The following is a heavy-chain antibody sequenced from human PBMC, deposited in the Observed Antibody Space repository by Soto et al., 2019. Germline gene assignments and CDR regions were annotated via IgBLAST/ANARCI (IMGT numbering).Heavy chain of an antibody. CDR3: TTAGYSSGWIPLDY. J-gene: IGHJ4*02. D-gene: IGHD6-19*01. CDR1: GFTFSNAW. V-gene: IGHV3-15*01. CDR2: IKSKTDGGTT. Sequence: GGSLRLSCAASGFTFSNAWMSWVRQAPGKGLEWVGRIKSKTDGGTTDYAAPVKGRFTISRDDSKNTLYLQMNSLKTEDTAVYYCTTAGYSSGWIPLDYWGQGTLVTVSS.